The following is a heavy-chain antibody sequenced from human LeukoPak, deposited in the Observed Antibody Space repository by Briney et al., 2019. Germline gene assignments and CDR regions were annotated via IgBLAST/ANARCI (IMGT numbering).Heavy chain of an antibody. D-gene: IGHD4-17*01. V-gene: IGHV3-21*04. J-gene: IGHJ4*02. Sequence: GGSLRLSCAASGFTFSSHSMNWVRQAPGKGLEWVSSISSSSSYIYYADSVKGRFTISRDNAKNSLYLQMNSLRAEDMALYYCAKASRSSLHDYGVEPIYFDYWGQGTLVTVSS. CDR2: ISSSSSYI. CDR1: GFTFSSHS. CDR3: AKASRSSLHDYGVEPIYFDY.